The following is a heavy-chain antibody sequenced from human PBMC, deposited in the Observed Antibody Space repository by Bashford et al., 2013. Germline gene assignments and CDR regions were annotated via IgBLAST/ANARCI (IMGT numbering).Heavy chain of an antibody. Sequence: SGPTLVKPTQTLTLTCTVLSGSHSSTSGVGVGWIRQPPGKALEWLALIYWNDDKRYSPSLKSRLTITKDTSKNQVVLTMTNMDPVDTATYYCAHIGVPTIGAWGRFDPWGQGTLVTVSS. CDR3: AHIGVPTIGAWGRFDP. V-gene: IGHV2-5*01. D-gene: IGHD3-10*01. J-gene: IGHJ5*02. CDR1: GSHSSTSGVG. CDR2: IYWNDDK.